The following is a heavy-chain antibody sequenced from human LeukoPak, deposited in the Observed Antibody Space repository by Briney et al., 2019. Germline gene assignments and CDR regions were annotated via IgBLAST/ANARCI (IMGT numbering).Heavy chain of an antibody. CDR3: ARVWFPRYCSGSSCYSRWFDP. D-gene: IGHD2-15*01. CDR2: IYYSGST. J-gene: IGHJ5*02. V-gene: IGHV4-39*01. Sequence: SETLSLTCTVSGGSISSSSYYWGWIRQPPGKGLEWIGSIYYSGSTYYNPSLKSRVTISVDTSKNQFSLKLSSVTAADTAVYYCARVWFPRYCSGSSCYSRWFDPWGQGTLVTVSS. CDR1: GGSISSSSYY.